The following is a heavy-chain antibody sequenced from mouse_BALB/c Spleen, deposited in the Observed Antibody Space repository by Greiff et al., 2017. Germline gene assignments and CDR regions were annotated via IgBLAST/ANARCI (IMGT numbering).Heavy chain of an antibody. Sequence: EVQLQESGTVLARPGASVKMSCKASGYSFTSYWMHWVKQRPGQGLEWIGAIYPGNSDTSYNQKFKGKAKLTAVTSASTAYMELSSLTNEDSAVYYCTKGDFDYYGSSYNWYFDVWGAGTTVTVSS. CDR3: TKGDFDYYGSSYNWYFDV. CDR2: IYPGNSDT. D-gene: IGHD1-1*01. J-gene: IGHJ1*01. CDR1: GYSFTSYW. V-gene: IGHV1-5*01.